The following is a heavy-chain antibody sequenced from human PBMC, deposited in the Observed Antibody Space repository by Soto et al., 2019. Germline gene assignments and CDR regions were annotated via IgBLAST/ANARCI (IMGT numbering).Heavy chain of an antibody. V-gene: IGHV6-1*01. CDR2: TYYRSKWYN. D-gene: IGHD6-19*01. J-gene: IGHJ5*02. CDR3: AREGGSGYSSGWRRGNWFDP. CDR1: GDSVSSNSAA. Sequence: PSQTLSLTCAISGDSVSSNSAAWNWIRQSPSRGLEWLGRTYYRSKWYNDYAVSVKSRITINPDTSKNQFSLQLNSVTPEDTAVYYCAREGGSGYSSGWRRGNWFDPWGQGTLVTVSS.